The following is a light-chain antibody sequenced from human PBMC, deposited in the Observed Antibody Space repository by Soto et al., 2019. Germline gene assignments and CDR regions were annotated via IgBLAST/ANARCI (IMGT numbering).Light chain of an antibody. V-gene: IGLV4-69*01. CDR2: LNSDGSH. CDR3: QTWGTGTWV. J-gene: IGLJ3*02. Sequence: QSVLTQSPSASASLGASVTITCTLSSGHTNYAIAWHQQQPEKGPRYLMKLNSDGSHSKGDGIPDRFSGSSSGAERYLTISSLQSEDEADYYCQTWGTGTWVFGGGTK. CDR1: SGHTNYA.